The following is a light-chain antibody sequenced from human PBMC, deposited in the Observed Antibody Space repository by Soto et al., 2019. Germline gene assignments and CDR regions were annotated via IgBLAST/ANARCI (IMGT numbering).Light chain of an antibody. Sequence: ANHMTQAPSHLSASVCDRVTISCRASQGIGNALGWYQQKPGKPHKVLIYGASNLQSGVPPRFSGRGSGTDFTLAISSLQPEDSATYYCLQDINYPWTCGQGTKVDIK. J-gene: IGKJ1*01. CDR2: GAS. V-gene: IGKV1-6*01. CDR3: LQDINYPWT. CDR1: QGIGNA.